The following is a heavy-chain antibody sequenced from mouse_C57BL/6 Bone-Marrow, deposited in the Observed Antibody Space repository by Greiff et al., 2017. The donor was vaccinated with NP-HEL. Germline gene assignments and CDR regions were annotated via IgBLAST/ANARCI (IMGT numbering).Heavy chain of an antibody. CDR1: GFNIKDDY. CDR3: TTSYYSNYYFDY. Sequence: EVQGVESGAELVRPGASVKLSCTASGFNIKDDYMHWVKQRPEQGLEWIGWIDPENGDTEYASKFQGKATITADPSSNTAYLQLSSLTSEDTAVYYCTTSYYSNYYFDYWGQGTTLTVSS. CDR2: IDPENGDT. J-gene: IGHJ2*01. V-gene: IGHV14-4*01. D-gene: IGHD2-5*01.